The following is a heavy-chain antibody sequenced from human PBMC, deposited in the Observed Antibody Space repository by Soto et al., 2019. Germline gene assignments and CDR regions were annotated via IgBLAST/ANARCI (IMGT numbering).Heavy chain of an antibody. V-gene: IGHV1-69*01. CDR3: ARVGRTGNVGMAV. CDR1: GGTFDNYA. D-gene: IGHD1-1*01. Sequence: QVQLVQSGAEVKNPGSSVKVSCKASGGTFDNYAISWVRQAPGLGLEWMGGIIPMFGTTNYVQKFQDRVTITVDESTTTAYMELSSLRSEDPALYCCARVGRTGNVGMAVWGQGNTVTVSS. J-gene: IGHJ6*02. CDR2: IIPMFGTT.